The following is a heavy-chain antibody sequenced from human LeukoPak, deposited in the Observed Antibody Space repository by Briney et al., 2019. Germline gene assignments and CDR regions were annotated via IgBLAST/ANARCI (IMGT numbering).Heavy chain of an antibody. J-gene: IGHJ4*02. CDR1: GSTFSSYG. CDR2: ISYDGSNK. D-gene: IGHD2-2*01. Sequence: PGGSLRLSCAASGSTFSSYGIHWVRQAPGKGLEWVALISYDGSNKYYVDSVKGRFTISRDNSKNTVFLQMNSLRAEDTAVYYCAKGAAAQGSFDYWGQGTLVTVSS. CDR3: AKGAAAQGSFDY. V-gene: IGHV3-30*18.